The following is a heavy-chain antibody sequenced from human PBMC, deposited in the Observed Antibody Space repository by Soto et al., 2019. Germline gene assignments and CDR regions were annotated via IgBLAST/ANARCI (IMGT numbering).Heavy chain of an antibody. CDR2: IYYSGST. J-gene: IGHJ4*02. CDR3: AREASYYDSSGYYYWPPYYFDY. D-gene: IGHD3-22*01. Sequence: SETLSLTCTVSGGSISSGGYYWSWIRQHPGKGLEWIGYIYYSGSTYYNPSLKSRVTISVDTSKNQFSLKLSSVTAADTAVYYCAREASYYDSSGYYYWPPYYFDYWGQGTLVTVSS. CDR1: GGSISSGGYY. V-gene: IGHV4-31*03.